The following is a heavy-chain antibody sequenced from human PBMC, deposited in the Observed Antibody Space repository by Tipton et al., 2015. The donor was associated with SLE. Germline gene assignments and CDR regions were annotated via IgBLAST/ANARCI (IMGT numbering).Heavy chain of an antibody. J-gene: IGHJ3*02. Sequence: TLSLTCAVYGGPFSGYYWSWIRQPPGKGLEWIGEINHSGSTNYNPSLKSRVTISEDTSKNQFSLKLSSVTAADTAVYYCARLKWDLLNVAFDIWGQGTRVTVSS. V-gene: IGHV4-34*01. CDR1: GGPFSGYY. CDR3: ARLKWDLLNVAFDI. D-gene: IGHD3-10*01. CDR2: INHSGST.